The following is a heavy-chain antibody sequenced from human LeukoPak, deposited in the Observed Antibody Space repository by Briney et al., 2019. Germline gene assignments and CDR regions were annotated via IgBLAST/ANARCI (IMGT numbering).Heavy chain of an antibody. CDR1: GGTFSSYA. Sequence: SVKVSCKASGGTFSSYAISWVRQAPGQGLEWMGRIIPILDIANYAQKFQGRVTITADKSTSTAYMELSSLRSEDTAVYYCARGSATVVGAWASYYYYYMDVWGKGTTVTVSS. J-gene: IGHJ6*03. CDR2: IIPILDIA. CDR3: ARGSATVVGAWASYYYYYMDV. V-gene: IGHV1-69*04. D-gene: IGHD4-23*01.